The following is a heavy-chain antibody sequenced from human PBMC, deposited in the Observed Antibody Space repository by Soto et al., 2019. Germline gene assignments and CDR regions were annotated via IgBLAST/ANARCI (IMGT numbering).Heavy chain of an antibody. J-gene: IGHJ4*02. D-gene: IGHD4-17*01. CDR3: VKNGAYALDY. CDR2: IYRGTSP. Sequence: PAETLSLTCAISSASIGGHNWWRWVGQNPEKGLEWIGEIYRGTSPTYNPSLESRVTISVDKFKNKFSLKMNSVTAADTAVYYCVKNGAYALDYWGQGTLVTVS. CDR1: SASIGGHNW. V-gene: IGHV4-4*02.